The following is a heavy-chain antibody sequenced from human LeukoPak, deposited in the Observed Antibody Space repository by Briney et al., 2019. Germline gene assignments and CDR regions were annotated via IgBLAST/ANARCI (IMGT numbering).Heavy chain of an antibody. CDR2: IYYDGET. CDR1: GRSLNRYY. V-gene: IGHV4-59*01. CDR3: ARGDNAPFDALFI. Sequence: PSETLSLTCTVSGRSLNRYYWSWIRQPPGKGQEYIGYIYYDGETNYNPSLKSRVTMSIDTSRKQFSLALSPVTAADTALYYCARGDNAPFDALFIWGQGRVVTVST. J-gene: IGHJ3*02. D-gene: IGHD2-15*01.